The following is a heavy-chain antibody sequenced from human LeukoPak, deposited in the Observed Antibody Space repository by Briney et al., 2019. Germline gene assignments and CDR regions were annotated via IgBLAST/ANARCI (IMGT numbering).Heavy chain of an antibody. J-gene: IGHJ4*02. Sequence: PSETLSLTCAVSGGSISSSNWWSWVRQPPGKGLEWIGEIYHSGSTNYNPSLKSRVTISVDTSKNQFSLKLSSVTAADTAVYYCARGYSGSYPIDYWGQGTLVTVSS. CDR3: ARGYSGSYPIDY. CDR2: IYHSGST. CDR1: GGSISSSNW. D-gene: IGHD1-26*01. V-gene: IGHV4-4*02.